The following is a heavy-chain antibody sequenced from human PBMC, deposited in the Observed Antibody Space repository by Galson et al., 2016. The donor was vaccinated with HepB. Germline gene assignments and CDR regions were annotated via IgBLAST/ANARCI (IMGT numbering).Heavy chain of an antibody. J-gene: IGHJ6*02. D-gene: IGHD2-2*01. Sequence: SLRLSCALSGFTVTNNDMNWVRQAPGKGLEWVSVIFRGGDTYYADSVKGRFTISRDNSKNTVSLQMDSLRAEDTALYYCARFRGVPDSIKGAYYGLDFWGQGTTVSVSS. CDR2: IFRGGDT. V-gene: IGHV3-66*01. CDR1: GFTVTNND. CDR3: ARFRGVPDSIKGAYYGLDF.